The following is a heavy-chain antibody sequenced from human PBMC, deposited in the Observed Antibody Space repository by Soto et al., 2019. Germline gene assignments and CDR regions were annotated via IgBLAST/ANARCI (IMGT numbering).Heavy chain of an antibody. CDR2: IYSGGST. D-gene: IGHD4-17*01. Sequence: PGGSLRLSCAASGFTVSSNYMSWVRQAPGKGLEWVSVIYSGGSTYYADSVKGRFTISRDNSKDTLYLQMNSLRAEDTAVYYCARAYAYYYGMDVWGQGTTVTVSS. J-gene: IGHJ6*02. CDR1: GFTVSSNY. V-gene: IGHV3-53*01. CDR3: ARAYAYYYGMDV.